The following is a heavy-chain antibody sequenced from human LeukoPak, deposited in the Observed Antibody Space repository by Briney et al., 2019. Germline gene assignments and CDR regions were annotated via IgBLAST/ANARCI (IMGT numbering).Heavy chain of an antibody. CDR1: GFTFGDYA. CDR2: IRSKAYGGTT. Sequence: GGSLRLSCTASGFTFGDYAMSWVRQAPGKGLEWVGFIRSKAYGGTTEYAASVKGGFTISRGDSKSIAYLQMNSLKTEDTAVYYCTRDTAHYYDSSGYYAYWGQGTLVTVSS. D-gene: IGHD3-22*01. J-gene: IGHJ4*02. CDR3: TRDTAHYYDSSGYYAY. V-gene: IGHV3-49*04.